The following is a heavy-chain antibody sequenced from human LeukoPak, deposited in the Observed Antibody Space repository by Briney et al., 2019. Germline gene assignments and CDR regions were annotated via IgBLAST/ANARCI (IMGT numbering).Heavy chain of an antibody. Sequence: GGSLRLSCAASGFTFSSYGMHWVRQAPGKGLEWVAVISYDGSNKYYADSVKGRFTIPRDNSKNTLYLQMNSLRAEDTAVYYCAKEGYNWNDGRYMDVWGKGTTVTVSS. CDR1: GFTFSSYG. CDR3: AKEGYNWNDGRYMDV. J-gene: IGHJ6*03. CDR2: ISYDGSNK. V-gene: IGHV3-30*18. D-gene: IGHD1-1*01.